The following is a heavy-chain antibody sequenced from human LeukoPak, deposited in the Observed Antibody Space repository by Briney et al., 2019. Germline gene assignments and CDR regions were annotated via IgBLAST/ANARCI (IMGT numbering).Heavy chain of an antibody. CDR1: GFTFRAYG. CDR2: IWYDGSKK. V-gene: IGHV3-33*01. Sequence: GGSLRLSCAASGFTFRAYGMHWVRQAPGKGLEWVAVIWYDGSKKYYADSVKGRFTISRDNSKNTLYLQMNSLRVEDTAVYYCAREGSSGHFAYWGQGTLVTVSS. J-gene: IGHJ4*02. D-gene: IGHD3-22*01. CDR3: AREGSSGHFAY.